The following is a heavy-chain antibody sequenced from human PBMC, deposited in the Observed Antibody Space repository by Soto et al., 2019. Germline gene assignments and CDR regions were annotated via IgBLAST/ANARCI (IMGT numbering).Heavy chain of an antibody. D-gene: IGHD5-12*01. CDR2: ISSSSSYI. CDR1: GFTFSSYS. CDR3: ARDTGGYSGYDLRSWFDP. V-gene: IGHV3-21*01. Sequence: EVQLVESGGGLVKPGGSLRLSCAASGFTFSSYSMNWVRQAPGKGLEWVSSISSSSSYIYYAYSVKGRFTISIDNAKNSLYLQMNSLRAEDTAVYYCARDTGGYSGYDLRSWFDPWGQGTLVTVSS. J-gene: IGHJ5*02.